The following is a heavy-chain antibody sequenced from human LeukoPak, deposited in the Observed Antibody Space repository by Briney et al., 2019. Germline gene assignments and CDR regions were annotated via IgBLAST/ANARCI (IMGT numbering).Heavy chain of an antibody. CDR1: GGSISNGGYY. CDR3: ARFGPYSSSLDY. Sequence: SQTLSLTCTVSGGSISNGGYYWSWIRQPPGKGLEWIGYIYHSGSTYYNPSLKSRVTISVDRSKNQFSLKLSSVTAADTAVYYCARFGPYSSSLDYWGQGTLVTVSS. D-gene: IGHD6-6*01. CDR2: IYHSGST. V-gene: IGHV4-30-2*01. J-gene: IGHJ4*02.